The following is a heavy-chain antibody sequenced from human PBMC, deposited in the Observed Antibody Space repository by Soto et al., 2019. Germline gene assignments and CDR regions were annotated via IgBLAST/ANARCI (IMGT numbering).Heavy chain of an antibody. J-gene: IGHJ4*02. V-gene: IGHV3-74*01. CDR1: GGSISSYY. CDR3: ARDREADLDY. CDR2: INSDGSST. Sequence: LSLTCTVSGGSISSYYWSWVRQAPGKGLEWVSRINSDGSSTSYADSVKGRFTISRDNAKNTLYLQMNSLRAEDTAVYYCARDREADLDYWGQGTLVTVSS.